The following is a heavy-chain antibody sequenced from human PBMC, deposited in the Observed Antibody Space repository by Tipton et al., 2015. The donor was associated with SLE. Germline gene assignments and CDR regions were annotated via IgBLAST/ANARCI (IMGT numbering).Heavy chain of an antibody. D-gene: IGHD6-13*01. CDR1: GGSISSSGYY. Sequence: TLSLTCTVSGGSISSSGYYWSWIRQHPGKGLEWIGYIYYSGSTYYNPSLKSRVTISVDTSKNQFSLKLSSVTAADTAVYYCARDGGQQLVLDYWGQGTLVTVSS. J-gene: IGHJ4*02. V-gene: IGHV4-31*03. CDR2: IYYSGST. CDR3: ARDGGQQLVLDY.